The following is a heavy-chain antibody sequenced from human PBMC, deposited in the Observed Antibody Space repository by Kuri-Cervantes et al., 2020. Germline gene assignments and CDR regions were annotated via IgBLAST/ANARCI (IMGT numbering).Heavy chain of an antibody. Sequence: GESLKISCAAPGFTFSDYYMSWIRQAPGKGLEWVSYMSSGGSTIYYADSVKGRLTISRDNAKNSLYLQMNSLRAEDTAVYYCANQLTPYSSFVWGQGTLVTVSS. V-gene: IGHV3-11*01. CDR1: GFTFSDYY. CDR2: MSSGGSTI. J-gene: IGHJ4*02. CDR3: ANQLTPYSSFV. D-gene: IGHD6-6*01.